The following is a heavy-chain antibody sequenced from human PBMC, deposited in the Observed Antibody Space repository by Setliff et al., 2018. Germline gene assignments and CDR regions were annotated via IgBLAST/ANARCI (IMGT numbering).Heavy chain of an antibody. CDR3: ARQPEGGYYDSSGYYGMAPYYFDY. CDR1: GGSISRGSYD. V-gene: IGHV4-61*02. J-gene: IGHJ4*02. D-gene: IGHD3-22*01. Sequence: PSETLSLTCTVSGGSISRGSYDWSWIRQPAGKGLEWIGRIYTSGSTNYDPSLKSRVTISVDTSKNQFSLKLSSVTAADTAVYYCARQPEGGYYDSSGYYGMAPYYFDYWGQGTLVTVSS. CDR2: IYTSGST.